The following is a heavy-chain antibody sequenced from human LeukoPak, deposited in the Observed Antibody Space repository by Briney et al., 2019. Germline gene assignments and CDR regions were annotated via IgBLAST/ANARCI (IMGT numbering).Heavy chain of an antibody. CDR1: GGTFSSYA. V-gene: IGHV1-69*13. D-gene: IGHD1-26*01. Sequence: ASVKVSCKASGGTFSSYAISWVRQAPGQGLEWMGGIIPIFGTANYAQKFQGGVTITADESTSTAYMELSSLRSEDTAVYYCARDPLIVGATHFDYWGQGTLVTVSS. J-gene: IGHJ4*02. CDR2: IIPIFGTA. CDR3: ARDPLIVGATHFDY.